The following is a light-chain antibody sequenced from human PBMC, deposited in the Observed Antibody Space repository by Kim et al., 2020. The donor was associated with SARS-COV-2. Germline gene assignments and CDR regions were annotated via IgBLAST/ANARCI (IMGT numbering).Light chain of an antibody. CDR1: RAISNY. V-gene: IGKV1-39*01. CDR2: SSS. J-gene: IGKJ5*01. Sequence: DIQMTQSPSSLSASVGDRVTITCRASRAISNYLNWYQQKPGKAPKLLIYSSSTLQGGVPSRVSGSGSGTHFTLTISSLQPEDFATYYCQQSYSTLITFGQGTRLDIK. CDR3: QQSYSTLIT.